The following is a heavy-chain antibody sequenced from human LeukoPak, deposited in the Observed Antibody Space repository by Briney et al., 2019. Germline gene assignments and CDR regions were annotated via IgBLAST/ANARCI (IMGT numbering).Heavy chain of an antibody. CDR3: ARDTLEGVFDY. V-gene: IGHV4-30-2*01. J-gene: IGHJ4*02. D-gene: IGHD3-16*01. Sequence: SETLSLTCTVSGGSISSGGCYWSWIRQPPGKGLEWIGYIYHSGSTYYNPSLKSRVTISVDRSKNQFSLELSSVTAADTAVYYCARDTLEGVFDYWGQGTLVTVSS. CDR1: GGSISSGGCY. CDR2: IYHSGST.